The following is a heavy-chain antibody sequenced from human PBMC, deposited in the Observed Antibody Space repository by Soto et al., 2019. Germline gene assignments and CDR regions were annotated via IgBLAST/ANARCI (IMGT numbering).Heavy chain of an antibody. CDR3: AREFIHYSSSTIYYYYGMDV. CDR1: GSTFSDDY. CDR2: ISSSGSTI. V-gene: IGHV3-11*01. D-gene: IGHD6-6*01. J-gene: IGHJ6*02. Sequence: GSRRPSSSASGSTFSDDYGSWIRQAPGKGLKWVSYISSSGSTIYYADSVKGRFTISRDNAKTSLYLQMNSLRAEDTAVYYCAREFIHYSSSTIYYYYGMDVWGQGTKVTVYS.